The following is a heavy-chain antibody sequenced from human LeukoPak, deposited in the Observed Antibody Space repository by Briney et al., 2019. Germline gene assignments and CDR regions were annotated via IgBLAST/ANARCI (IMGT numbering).Heavy chain of an antibody. J-gene: IGHJ3*02. V-gene: IGHV3-23*01. D-gene: IGHD3-3*01. CDR3: AKDGFNYTSRDNDGFDT. CDR2: FSGNGEWT. Sequence: PGRSLRLSCAASGFSVGSYGMSWVRQAPGKGLESVSTFSGNGEWTHYTDSVKGRFTTSRDKTKNTLYLQMNSLIFEDTALYYCAKDGFNYTSRDNDGFDTWGQGTMVTVSS. CDR1: GFSVGSYG.